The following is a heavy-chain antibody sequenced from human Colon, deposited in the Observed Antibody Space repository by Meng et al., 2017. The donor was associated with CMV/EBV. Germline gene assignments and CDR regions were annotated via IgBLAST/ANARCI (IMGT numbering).Heavy chain of an antibody. CDR2: LGGSGGVT. CDR3: ARVSAAAGTFPYYYYGMDV. J-gene: IGHJ6*02. V-gene: IGHV3-23*01. Sequence: GESLKISCVASGFTLKTYAMVWVRQAPGKGLEWVAGLGGSGGVTYYADSVKGRFTISRDQFKNTLYLQMNSLRAEDTAVYYCARVSAAAGTFPYYYYGMDVWGQGTTVTVSS. D-gene: IGHD6-13*01. CDR1: GFTLKTYA.